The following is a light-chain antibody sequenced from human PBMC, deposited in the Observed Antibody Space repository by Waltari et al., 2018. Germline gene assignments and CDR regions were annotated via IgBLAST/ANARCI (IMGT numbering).Light chain of an antibody. CDR1: SGHSRNV. CDR2: VNSDGSH. Sequence: QLVVTPSPSASAPLGASVKLTCTLSSGHSRNVIPWLQQRPEKGPRYLMKVNSDGSHSKGDEIPDRFSGSSSGAERYLTISSLQSDDEADYYCETGGHGTWVFGGGTKLTVL. V-gene: IGLV4-69*01. J-gene: IGLJ3*02. CDR3: ETGGHGTWV.